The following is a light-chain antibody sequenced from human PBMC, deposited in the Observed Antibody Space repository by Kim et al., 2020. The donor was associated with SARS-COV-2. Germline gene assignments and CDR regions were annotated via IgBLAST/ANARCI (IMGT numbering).Light chain of an antibody. CDR2: GAS. CDR1: QSVSSN. Sequence: EIVMTQSPATLSVSPGERATLSCRASQSVSSNLAWYQQKPGQAPRLLIYGASTRATGIPARFSGSGSGTELTLTISSLQSEDFAVYYCQQYNNWPWYTFGQGTKLEI. V-gene: IGKV3-15*01. J-gene: IGKJ2*01. CDR3: QQYNNWPWYT.